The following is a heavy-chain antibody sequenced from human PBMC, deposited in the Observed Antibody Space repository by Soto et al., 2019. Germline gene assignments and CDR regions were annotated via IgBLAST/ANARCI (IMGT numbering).Heavy chain of an antibody. Sequence: ASVNVSCKASGYTFTTYTIQWVRQAPGQRLEWMGWINAGNGETKYSQNFQGRVTFTRDTSASAAYMELNSLRSEDTAVYYCARSTTSCYSLCWFDPWGQGTLVTVSS. CDR2: INAGNGET. D-gene: IGHD2-2*02. CDR3: ARSTTSCYSLCWFDP. V-gene: IGHV1-3*01. CDR1: GYTFTTYT. J-gene: IGHJ5*02.